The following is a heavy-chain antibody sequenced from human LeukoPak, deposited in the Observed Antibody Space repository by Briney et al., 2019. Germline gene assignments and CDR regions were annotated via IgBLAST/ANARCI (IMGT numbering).Heavy chain of an antibody. Sequence: GGSLRLSCAVSGFTFSSYGMHWVRQAPGKGLEWVAFIRYDGNNKYYADSVKGRFAISRDNSKNTLYLQMNSLRAQDTAIYYCPKDSGYCNSYSCYFPLYWGQGNLGSVSS. CDR2: IRYDGNNK. CDR3: PKDSGYCNSYSCYFPLY. D-gene: IGHD2-2*01. J-gene: IGHJ4*02. CDR1: GFTFSSYG. V-gene: IGHV3-30*02.